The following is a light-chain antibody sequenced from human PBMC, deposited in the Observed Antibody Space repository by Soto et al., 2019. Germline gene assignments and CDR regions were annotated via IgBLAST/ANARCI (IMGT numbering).Light chain of an antibody. J-gene: IGKJ5*01. V-gene: IGKV1-33*01. CDR2: DAS. CDR3: QQYENLPT. Sequence: DIQMTQSPSSLSASVGDRVTITCQASQNINNYLNWYQPKPGRAPQLLIYDASNLEAGVPSRFRGSGSGTDFTFPISRLQPEDIATYYCQQYENLPTFGQGTRLEIK. CDR1: QNINNY.